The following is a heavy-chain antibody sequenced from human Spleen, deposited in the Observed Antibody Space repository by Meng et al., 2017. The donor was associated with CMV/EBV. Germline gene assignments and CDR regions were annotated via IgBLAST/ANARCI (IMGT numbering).Heavy chain of an antibody. Sequence: GESLKISCAASGFNFNNAWMSWVRQAPGKGLEWVGRIKRETDGGTTDYAAPVKGRFTISRDDSKYTLYLQMNSLKAEDTAVYYCTYYVLDVWGQGTTVTVSS. CDR3: TYYVLDV. CDR1: GFNFNNAW. V-gene: IGHV3-15*01. J-gene: IGHJ6*02. CDR2: IKRETDGGTT.